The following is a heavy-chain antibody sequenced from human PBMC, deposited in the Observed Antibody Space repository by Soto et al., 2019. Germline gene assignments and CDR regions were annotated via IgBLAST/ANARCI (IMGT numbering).Heavy chain of an antibody. D-gene: IGHD6-19*01. CDR1: GFTFSSYG. J-gene: IGHJ4*02. V-gene: IGHV3-30*18. Sequence: LRLSCAASGFTFSSYGMHWVRQAPGKGLEWVAVISYDGSNKYYADSVKGRFTISRDNSKNTLYLQMNSLRAEDTAVYYCAKDRRYSSGWYDYWGQGTLVTVSS. CDR3: AKDRRYSSGWYDY. CDR2: ISYDGSNK.